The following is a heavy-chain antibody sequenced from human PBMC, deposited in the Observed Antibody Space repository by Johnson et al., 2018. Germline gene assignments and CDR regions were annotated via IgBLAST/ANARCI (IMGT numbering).Heavy chain of an antibody. CDR2: ISWNSGSI. J-gene: IGHJ6*03. CDR1: GFTFDDYA. V-gene: IGHV3-9*01. Sequence: VQLVESGGGLVQPGRSLRLSCAASGFTFDDYAMHWVRQAPGKGLEWVSGISWNSGSIGYADSVKGRFTISRDNAKNSLYLQMNRRRAEDTALYYCAKGGGGSNYYYYMDVWGKGPTVNVSS. D-gene: IGHD2-15*01. CDR3: AKGGGGSNYYYYMDV.